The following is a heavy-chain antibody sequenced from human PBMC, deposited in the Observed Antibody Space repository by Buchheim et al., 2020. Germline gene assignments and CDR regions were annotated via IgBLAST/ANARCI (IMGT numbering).Heavy chain of an antibody. CDR2: INPSGGST. CDR1: GYTFTSYY. Sequence: QVQLVQSGAEVKKPGASVKVSCKASGYTFTSYYMHWVRQAPGQGREWMGIINPSGGSTSYAQKFQGRVTMPRDTSTSTVYLELSSLRSEDTAVYYCARGYCSSTSCLYYYYGMDVWGQGTT. D-gene: IGHD2-2*01. V-gene: IGHV1-46*01. J-gene: IGHJ6*02. CDR3: ARGYCSSTSCLYYYYGMDV.